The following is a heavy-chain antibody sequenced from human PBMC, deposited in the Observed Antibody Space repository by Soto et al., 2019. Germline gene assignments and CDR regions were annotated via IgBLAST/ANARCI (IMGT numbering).Heavy chain of an antibody. Sequence: SETLSLTCTVSGGSISSYYWSWIRQPPGKGLEWIGYIYYSGSTNYTPSLKSRVTISVDTSKNQFSLKLSSVTAADTAVYYCARDRAEYSSSWYDYGMDVWGQGTTVTVSS. V-gene: IGHV4-59*01. D-gene: IGHD6-13*01. J-gene: IGHJ6*02. CDR1: GGSISSYY. CDR3: ARDRAEYSSSWYDYGMDV. CDR2: IYYSGST.